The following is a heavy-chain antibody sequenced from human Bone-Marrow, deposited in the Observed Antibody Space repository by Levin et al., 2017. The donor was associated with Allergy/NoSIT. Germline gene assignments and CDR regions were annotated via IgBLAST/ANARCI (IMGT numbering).Heavy chain of an antibody. CDR3: AKGRTEYSSSPRSDY. CDR1: GFTFSSYA. D-gene: IGHD6-6*01. J-gene: IGHJ4*02. Sequence: GGSLRLSCAASGFTFSSYAMSWVRQAPGKGLEWVSAISGSGGSTYYADSVKGRFTISRDNSKNTLYLQMNSLRAEDTAVYYCAKGRTEYSSSPRSDYWGKGTLVTVAS. CDR2: ISGSGGST. V-gene: IGHV3-23*01.